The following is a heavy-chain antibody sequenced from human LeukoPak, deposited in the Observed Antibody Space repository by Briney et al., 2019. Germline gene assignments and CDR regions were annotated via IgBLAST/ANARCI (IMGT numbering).Heavy chain of an antibody. J-gene: IGHJ1*01. CDR1: GGTFSSYA. Sequence: SVKVSCKASGGTFSSYAISWVRQAPGQGLEWMGGIIPIFGTANYAQKFQGRVTITTDESTRTAYMELSSLRSEDTAVYYCASPGYCTNGVCFLEYFQHWGQGTLVTVSS. V-gene: IGHV1-69*05. D-gene: IGHD2-8*01. CDR3: ASPGYCTNGVCFLEYFQH. CDR2: IIPIFGTA.